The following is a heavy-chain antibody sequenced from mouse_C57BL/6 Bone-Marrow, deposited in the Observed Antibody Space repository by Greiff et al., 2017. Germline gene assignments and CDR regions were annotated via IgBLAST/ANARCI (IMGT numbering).Heavy chain of an antibody. CDR2: ISYDGSN. D-gene: IGHD1-1*01. CDR1: GYSITSGYY. Sequence: EVKLMESGPGLVKPSQSLSLTCSVTGYSITSGYYWNWIRQFPGNKLEWMGYISYDGSNNYNPSLKNRISITRDTSKNQFFLKLNSVTTEDTATYYCARDTFFYYGSSYHPMDYWGQGTSVTVSS. V-gene: IGHV3-6*01. CDR3: ARDTFFYYGSSYHPMDY. J-gene: IGHJ4*01.